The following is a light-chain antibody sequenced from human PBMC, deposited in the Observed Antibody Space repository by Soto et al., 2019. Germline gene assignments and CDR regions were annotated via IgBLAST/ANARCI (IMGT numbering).Light chain of an antibody. J-gene: IGLJ3*02. Sequence: QSVLTQSPSASASPGASVRLTCTLSSGYTTNAIAWHQQQPPKGPRFLMKVDSDGSQIKGDGIPDRFSGSSSGAERHLIISRLQSEDEADYYCQTWGTGGVFGGGTKLTVL. CDR3: QTWGTGGV. CDR2: VDSDGSQ. CDR1: SGYTTNA. V-gene: IGLV4-69*01.